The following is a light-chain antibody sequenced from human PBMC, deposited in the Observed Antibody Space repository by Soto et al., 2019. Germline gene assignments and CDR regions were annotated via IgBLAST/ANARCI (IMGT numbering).Light chain of an antibody. Sequence: QSALAQPPSASGSLGQSVTISCTGSSSDVGGYDYVSWYQQHPDKAPKILIYEVAKRPSGVPHRFSGAKSGNTASLTVSGLLAEDEADYYCASYAGSNTVVFGGGTKLTVL. V-gene: IGLV2-8*01. J-gene: IGLJ2*01. CDR1: SSDVGGYDY. CDR3: ASYAGSNTVV. CDR2: EVA.